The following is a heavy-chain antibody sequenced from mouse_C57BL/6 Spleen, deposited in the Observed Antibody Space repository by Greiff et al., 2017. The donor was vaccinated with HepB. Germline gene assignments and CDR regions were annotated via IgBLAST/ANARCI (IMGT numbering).Heavy chain of an antibody. V-gene: IGHV1-81*01. D-gene: IGHD2-5*01. J-gene: IGHJ4*01. CDR2: IYPRSGNT. CDR1: GYTFTSYG. CDR3: ARCYSICYAMDY. Sequence: QVQLQQSGAELARPGASVKLSCKASGYTFTSYGISWVKQRTGQGLEWIGEIYPRSGNTYYNEKFKGKATLTADKSSSTAYMELSSLTSEDSAVYFCARCYSICYAMDYWGQGTSVTVSS.